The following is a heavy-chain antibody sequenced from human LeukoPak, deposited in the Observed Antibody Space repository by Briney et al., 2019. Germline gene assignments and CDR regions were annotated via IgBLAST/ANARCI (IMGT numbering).Heavy chain of an antibody. CDR3: ARSPKFSGPLNWFDP. J-gene: IGHJ5*02. CDR1: GGSISSYY. Sequence: SETLSLTCTVSGGSISSYYWSWIRQPPGKGLEWIGYIYTSGSTNYNPSLKSRVTISVDTSKNQFSLKLSSVTAADTAVYYCARSPKFSGPLNWFDPWGQGTLVTVSS. CDR2: IYTSGST. V-gene: IGHV4-4*09. D-gene: IGHD1-26*01.